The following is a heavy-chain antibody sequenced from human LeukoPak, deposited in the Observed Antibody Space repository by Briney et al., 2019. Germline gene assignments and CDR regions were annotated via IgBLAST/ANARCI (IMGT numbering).Heavy chain of an antibody. CDR1: GGSISSYY. J-gene: IGHJ4*02. CDR2: IYHSGST. CDR3: ARGPYYYDSSGYLDYAGGFDY. V-gene: IGHV4-4*09. D-gene: IGHD3-22*01. Sequence: PSETLSLTCTVSGGSISSYYWSWIRQPPGKGLEWIGYIYHSGSTDYNPSLKSRVTISVDTSKSQFSLKLTSVTAADTAVYYCARGPYYYDSSGYLDYAGGFDYWGQGTLVTVSS.